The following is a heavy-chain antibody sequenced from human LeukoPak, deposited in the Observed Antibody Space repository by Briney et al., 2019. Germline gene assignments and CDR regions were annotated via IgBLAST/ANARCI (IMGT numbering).Heavy chain of an antibody. CDR2: INAGNGNT. J-gene: IGHJ4*02. V-gene: IGHV1-3*01. Sequence: ASVKVSCKASEYTFTEYAVNWVRQAPGQRLEWMGWINAGNGNTKYAQKFQGRLTITRDTSASTAYMELSSLTFEDTAVYCCTRGRWSATTASYYLDFWGQGTLVTVSS. D-gene: IGHD2-15*01. CDR1: EYTFTEYA. CDR3: TRGRWSATTASYYLDF.